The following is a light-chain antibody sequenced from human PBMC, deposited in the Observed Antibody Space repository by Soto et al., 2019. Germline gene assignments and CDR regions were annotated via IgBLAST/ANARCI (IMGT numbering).Light chain of an antibody. CDR3: QQRSNWPPYT. CDR1: QSVSSY. CDR2: DAS. V-gene: IGKV3-11*01. J-gene: IGKJ2*01. Sequence: DIVLTQSPATLSLSPGERATLSCRASQSVSSYLSWYQQKPGQAPRLLIYDASIRATGIPARFSGSGSGTDFTLTISSREPEDFAVYYCQQRSNWPPYTFGQGTKLEIK.